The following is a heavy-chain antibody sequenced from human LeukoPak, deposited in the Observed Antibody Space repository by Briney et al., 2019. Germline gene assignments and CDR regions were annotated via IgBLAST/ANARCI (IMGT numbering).Heavy chain of an antibody. CDR1: GFTFSNAW. CDR3: ARVRLNYDSRGLRYYFDY. Sequence: GGSLRLSCAASGFTFSNAWMSWVRQAPGKGLEWVGRIKSKTDGGTTDYAAPVKGRFTISRDDSKNTLYLQMNSLRAEDTAVYYCARVRLNYDSRGLRYYFDYWGHGSLVTVSS. D-gene: IGHD3-22*01. V-gene: IGHV3-15*01. CDR2: IKSKTDGGTT. J-gene: IGHJ4*01.